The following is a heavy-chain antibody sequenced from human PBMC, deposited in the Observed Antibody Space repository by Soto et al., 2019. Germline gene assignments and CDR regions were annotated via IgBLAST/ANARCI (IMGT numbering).Heavy chain of an antibody. V-gene: IGHV4-4*02. Sequence: SETLSLTCAVSGGSISSSNWWSWVRQPPGKGLEWIGEIYHSGSTNYNPSLKSRVTISVDKSKNQFSLKLSSVTAADTAVYYCARDRTDDILTGYPLLDYYGMDVWGQGTTVTVSS. CDR3: ARDRTDDILTGYPLLDYYGMDV. J-gene: IGHJ6*02. CDR2: IYHSGST. D-gene: IGHD3-9*01. CDR1: GGSISSSNW.